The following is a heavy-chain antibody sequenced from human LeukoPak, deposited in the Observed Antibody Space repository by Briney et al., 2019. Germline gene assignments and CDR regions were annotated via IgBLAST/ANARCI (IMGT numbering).Heavy chain of an antibody. Sequence: SGGSLRLSCAASGFIFSTYYMNWVRQAPGKGLEWVANIKRDGSEKDYVDSVKGRFTISRDNAKNSLFLQMNNLRAEDTAVYYCARDFGYCSGGNCYTVLDYWGQGTLVTVSS. V-gene: IGHV3-7*01. CDR1: GFIFSTYY. J-gene: IGHJ4*02. CDR2: IKRDGSEK. CDR3: ARDFGYCSGGNCYTVLDY. D-gene: IGHD2-15*01.